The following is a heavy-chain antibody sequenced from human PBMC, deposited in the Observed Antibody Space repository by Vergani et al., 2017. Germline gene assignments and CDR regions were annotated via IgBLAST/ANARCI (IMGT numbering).Heavy chain of an antibody. CDR3: ARDFGGSRDYYMDV. CDR1: GFTVSSNY. V-gene: IGHV3-53*02. Sequence: EVQLVETGGGLIQPGGSLRLSCAASGFTVSSNYMSWVRQAPGKGLEWVSVIYSGGSTYYADSVKGRFTISRDNSKNTLYLQMNSLRAEDTAVYYCARDFGGSRDYYMDVWGQGTTVTVSS. CDR2: IYSGGST. D-gene: IGHD1-26*01. J-gene: IGHJ6*03.